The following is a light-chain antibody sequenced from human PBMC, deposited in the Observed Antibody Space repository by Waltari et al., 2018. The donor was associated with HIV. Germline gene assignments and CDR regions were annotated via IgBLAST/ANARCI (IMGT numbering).Light chain of an antibody. V-gene: IGKV6D-21*02. CDR2: YAS. CDR1: QSIGSS. J-gene: IGKJ5*01. CDR3: QQSNGFPIT. Sequence: EIVLTQYPDFQSVTPKEKVTITCRASQSIGSSLHWYQQKPDQSPKLLIKYASQSISGVPSRFSGSGSGTDFTLTINTLEPEDAAAYYCQQSNGFPITFGQGTRLEIK.